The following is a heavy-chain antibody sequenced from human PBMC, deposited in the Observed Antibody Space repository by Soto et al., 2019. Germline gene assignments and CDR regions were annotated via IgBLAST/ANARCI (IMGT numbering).Heavy chain of an antibody. Sequence: QVQLVQSGVEVKKPGSSVKVSCKASGGTLNSYAIDWVRQAPGQGLEWMGGIIPIFGNTYYAQRLQGRVKLTADESTRTAYMELSTLTSEDTAVYYCASGTVTGSEYNSDCSGMEVWGQGTTVIVSS. D-gene: IGHD1-1*01. CDR3: ASGTVTGSEYNSDCSGMEV. V-gene: IGHV1-69*12. CDR1: GGTLNSYA. CDR2: IIPIFGNT. J-gene: IGHJ6*02.